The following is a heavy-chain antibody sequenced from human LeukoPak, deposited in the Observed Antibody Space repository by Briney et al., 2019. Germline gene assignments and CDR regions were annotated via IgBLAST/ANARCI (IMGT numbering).Heavy chain of an antibody. V-gene: IGHV3-9*01. CDR1: GFIFNNYA. Sequence: GGSLRLSCAGSGFIFNNYAMHWVRQPPGKGLEWVSGISWNSGSIGYADSVKGRFTISRDNAKNSLYLQMNSLRAEDTALYYCAKDIRNYYDSSGYLDYWGQGTLVTVSS. CDR2: ISWNSGSI. CDR3: AKDIRNYYDSSGYLDY. J-gene: IGHJ4*02. D-gene: IGHD3-22*01.